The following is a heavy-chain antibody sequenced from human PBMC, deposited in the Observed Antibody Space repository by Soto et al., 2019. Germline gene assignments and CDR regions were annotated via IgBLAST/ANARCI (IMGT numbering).Heavy chain of an antibody. Sequence: GGSLRLSCAASGFTFSSYGMHWVRQAPGKGLEWVAVISYGGSNKYYADSVKGRFTISRDNSKNTLYLQMNSLRAEDTAVYYCAKMADYYDSSGYVDYWGQGTLVTVSS. CDR2: ISYGGSNK. CDR1: GFTFSSYG. D-gene: IGHD3-22*01. CDR3: AKMADYYDSSGYVDY. V-gene: IGHV3-30*18. J-gene: IGHJ4*02.